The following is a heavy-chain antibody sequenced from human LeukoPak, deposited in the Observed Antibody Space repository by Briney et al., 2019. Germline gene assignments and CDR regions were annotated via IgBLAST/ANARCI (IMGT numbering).Heavy chain of an antibody. J-gene: IGHJ4*02. CDR3: ARDPYYGDYVV. CDR2: ISSSGSTI. CDR1: GFTFTSYE. V-gene: IGHV3-48*03. D-gene: IGHD4-17*01. Sequence: HTGGSLRLSCAASGFTFTSYEMNWVRQAPGKGLEWVSYISSSGSTIYYADFVKGRFTISRDNAKNSLYLQMNSLRAEDTAVYYCARDPYYGDYVVWGQGTLVTVSS.